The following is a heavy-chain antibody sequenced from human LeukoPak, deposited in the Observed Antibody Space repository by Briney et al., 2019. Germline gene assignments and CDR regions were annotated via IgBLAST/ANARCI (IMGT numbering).Heavy chain of an antibody. J-gene: IGHJ4*02. CDR1: GFTFSSYG. D-gene: IGHD6-13*01. Sequence: GGSLRLSCAASGFTFSSYGMHWVRQAPGKGLEWVAFIRYDGSNKYYADSVKGRFTISRDNSKNTLYLQMNSLRAEDTAVYYCAKDPGIAAAGTLLPDYWDQGTLVTVSS. CDR3: AKDPGIAAAGTLLPDY. V-gene: IGHV3-30*02. CDR2: IRYDGSNK.